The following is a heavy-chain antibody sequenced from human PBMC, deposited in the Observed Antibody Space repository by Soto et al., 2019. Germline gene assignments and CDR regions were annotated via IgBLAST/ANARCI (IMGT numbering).Heavy chain of an antibody. V-gene: IGHV3-23*01. Sequence: GGSLRLCCATSGFTFSDYAMTWVRQAPGKGLEWVSAISASGGSTYYADSVKGRFTISRDNSKSTLYLQMNSLRAEDTALYYCVKGRSYYYYYGVDVWGQATTVTVSS. CDR3: VKGRSYYYYYGVDV. CDR1: GFTFSDYA. CDR2: ISASGGST. J-gene: IGHJ6*02.